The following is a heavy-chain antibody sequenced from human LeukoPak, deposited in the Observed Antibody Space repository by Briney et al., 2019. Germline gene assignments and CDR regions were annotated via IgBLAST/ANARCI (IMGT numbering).Heavy chain of an antibody. CDR2: IYYSGST. CDR3: ARIRGKYCSSTSCYPDWFDP. J-gene: IGHJ5*02. D-gene: IGHD2-2*01. Sequence: SETLSLTCTVSGGSISSYYWSWIRQPPGKGLEWIGYIYYSGSTNYNPSPKSRVTISVDTSKNQFSLKLSSVTAADTAVYYCARIRGKYCSSTSCYPDWFDPWGQGTLVTVSS. V-gene: IGHV4-59*08. CDR1: GGSISSYY.